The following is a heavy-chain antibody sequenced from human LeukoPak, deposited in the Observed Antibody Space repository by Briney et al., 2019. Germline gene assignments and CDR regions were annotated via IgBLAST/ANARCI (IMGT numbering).Heavy chain of an antibody. CDR1: GGSISSSSYY. J-gene: IGHJ5*02. CDR3: ARDPSRPGYSYGLNWFDP. CDR2: IYHSGST. Sequence: PSETLSLTCTVSGGSISSSSYYWCWIRQPPGKGLEWIGSIYHSGSTYYNPSLKSRVTISVDTSKNQFSLKLSSVTAADTAVYYCARDPSRPGYSYGLNWFDPWGQGTLVTVSS. V-gene: IGHV4-39*07. D-gene: IGHD5-18*01.